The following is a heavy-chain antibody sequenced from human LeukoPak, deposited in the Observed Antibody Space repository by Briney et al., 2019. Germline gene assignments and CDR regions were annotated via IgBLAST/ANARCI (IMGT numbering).Heavy chain of an antibody. J-gene: IGHJ4*02. CDR2: IYYSGST. CDR1: GYSFSSGFY. D-gene: IGHD7-27*01. CDR3: AREGLGIESFDY. V-gene: IGHV4-61*01. Sequence: SETLSLTCTVSGYSFSSGFYWSWIRQPPGKGLEWIGYIYYSGSTNYNPSLKSRVSISIDTSKNQFSLKLSSVNAADTAVYYCAREGLGIESFDYWGQGTLVTVSS.